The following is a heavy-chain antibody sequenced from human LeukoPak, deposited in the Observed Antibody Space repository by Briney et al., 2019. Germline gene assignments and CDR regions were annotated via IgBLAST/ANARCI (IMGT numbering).Heavy chain of an antibody. CDR2: INPSGGST. CDR1: GYTFTSYY. Sequence: ASVKVYCKASGYTFTSYYMQWVRQAPGQGLEWMGIINPSGGSTSYAQKFQGRVTMTRDTSTSTVYMELSSLRSEDTAVYYCARDRGGYSSGFPSLDYWGQGTLVTVSS. CDR3: ARDRGGYSSGFPSLDY. D-gene: IGHD6-19*01. J-gene: IGHJ4*02. V-gene: IGHV1-46*01.